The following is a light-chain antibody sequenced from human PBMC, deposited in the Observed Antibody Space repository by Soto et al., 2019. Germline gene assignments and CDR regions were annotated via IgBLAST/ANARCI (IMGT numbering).Light chain of an antibody. Sequence: DIQMTQSPSTLSASVGERITITCRASQSISNWLAWYQQKPGKAPKLLIYDASTLESGVPSRFSGSGSGTEFTLTVSSLQPDDFATYYGQQYYTFLYTFGQGTKLEIK. CDR3: QQYYTFLYT. J-gene: IGKJ2*01. V-gene: IGKV1-5*01. CDR2: DAS. CDR1: QSISNW.